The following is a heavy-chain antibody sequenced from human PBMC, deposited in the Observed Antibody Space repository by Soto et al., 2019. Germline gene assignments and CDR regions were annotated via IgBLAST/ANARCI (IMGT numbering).Heavy chain of an antibody. J-gene: IGHJ4*02. V-gene: IGHV4-31*03. Sequence: SETLSLTCTVSGGSISSGGYYWSWIRQHPGKGLEWIGYIYYSGSTYYNPSLKSRVTISVDTSKNQFSLKLSSVTAADTAVYYCARGGVIAVAGISEDYFDYWGQGTLVTVSS. CDR3: ARGGVIAVAGISEDYFDY. CDR2: IYYSGST. CDR1: GGSISSGGYY. D-gene: IGHD6-19*01.